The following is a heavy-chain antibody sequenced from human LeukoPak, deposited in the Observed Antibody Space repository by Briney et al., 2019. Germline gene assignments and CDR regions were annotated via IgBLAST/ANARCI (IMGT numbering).Heavy chain of an antibody. D-gene: IGHD6-19*01. Sequence: PSETLSLTCTVSGYSITRGYFWGWIRQSPGKGLEWIASMFHSGSTYYNPSLKSRVTMSVDTSKNQFSLRLSSVTAADTAVYYCARETAKQWQYWGQGTTVSVSS. CDR3: ARETAKQWQY. CDR2: MFHSGST. V-gene: IGHV4-38-2*02. J-gene: IGHJ3*01. CDR1: GYSITRGYF.